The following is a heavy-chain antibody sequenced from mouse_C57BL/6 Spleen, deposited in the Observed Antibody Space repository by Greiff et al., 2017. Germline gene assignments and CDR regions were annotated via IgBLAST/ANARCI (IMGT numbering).Heavy chain of an antibody. J-gene: IGHJ4*01. CDR1: GFTFSSYA. CDR2: ISDGGSYT. Sequence: EVHLVESGGGLVKPGGSLKLSCAPSGFTFSSYAMSWVRQTPEKRLEWVATISDGGSYTYYPDNVKGRFTISRDNAKNNLYLQMSHLKSEDTAMYYCARDHYYGSSYDAMDYWGQGTSVTVSS. CDR3: ARDHYYGSSYDAMDY. D-gene: IGHD1-1*01. V-gene: IGHV5-4*01.